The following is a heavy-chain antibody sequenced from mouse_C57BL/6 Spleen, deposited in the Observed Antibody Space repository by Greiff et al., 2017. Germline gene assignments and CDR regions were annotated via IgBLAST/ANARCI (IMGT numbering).Heavy chain of an antibody. CDR1: GYAFSSYW. D-gene: IGHD2-3*01. CDR3: ARSRLLPSMDY. CDR2: IYPGDGDT. Sequence: QVQLQQSGAELVKPGASVKISCKASGYAFSSYWMNWVKQRPGKGLVWIGQIYPGDGDTNYNGKFKGKATLTADKSSSTAYMQLSSLTSEDSAVYFCARSRLLPSMDYWGQGTSVTVSS. J-gene: IGHJ4*01. V-gene: IGHV1-80*01.